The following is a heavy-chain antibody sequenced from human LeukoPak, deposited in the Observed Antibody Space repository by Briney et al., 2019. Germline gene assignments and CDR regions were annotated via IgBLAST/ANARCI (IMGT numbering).Heavy chain of an antibody. CDR2: INHSGST. J-gene: IGHJ5*02. D-gene: IGHD3-3*01. V-gene: IGHV4-34*01. CDR3: ASHIRITIFGVVTKTEGFDP. CDR1: GGSFSGYY. Sequence: SETLSLTCAVYGGSFSGYYWSWIRQPPGNGLEWIGEINHSGSTNYNPSLKSRVTISVDTSKNQFSLKLSSVTAADTAVYYWASHIRITIFGVVTKTEGFDPWGQGTLVTVSS.